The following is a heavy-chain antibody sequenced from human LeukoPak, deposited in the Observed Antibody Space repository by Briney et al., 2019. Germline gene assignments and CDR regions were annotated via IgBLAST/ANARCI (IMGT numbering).Heavy chain of an antibody. J-gene: IGHJ4*02. D-gene: IGHD4-23*01. CDR3: VDYGGTRSFDY. Sequence: GGSLILSCVASGFTFSSYALSWVRQAPGKGLEWVSVITTSGGSTYYADSVKGRFTISRDNSKSTLYLQMTSLRAEDTAVYYCVDYGGTRSFDYWGQGTLVTVSS. CDR1: GFTFSSYA. CDR2: ITTSGGST. V-gene: IGHV3-23*01.